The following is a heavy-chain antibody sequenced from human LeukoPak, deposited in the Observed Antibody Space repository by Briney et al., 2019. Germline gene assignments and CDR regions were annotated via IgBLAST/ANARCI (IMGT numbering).Heavy chain of an antibody. D-gene: IGHD5-12*01. J-gene: IGHJ4*02. V-gene: IGHV7-4-1*02. CDR2: INTNTGNP. CDR1: GYTFTSYA. CDR3: ARDLGYSGYPTGY. Sequence: GASVKVPCKASGYTFTSYATNWVRQAPGHGLEWMGWINTNTGNPTYAQGLTGWFVFSLETSVSTAYMQISSLKAEDTAVYYCARDLGYSGYPTGYWGQGTLVTVSS.